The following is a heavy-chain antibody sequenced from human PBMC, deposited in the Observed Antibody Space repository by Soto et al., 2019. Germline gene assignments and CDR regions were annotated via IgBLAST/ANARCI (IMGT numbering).Heavy chain of an antibody. Sequence: PGGSLRLSCAASGFTFSSYAMSWVRQAPGKGLEWVSAISGSGGSTYYADSVKGRFTISRHNSKNTLYLQMNSLRAEDTAVYYCARGEDPRELLLLDYWGQGTLVTVSS. CDR3: ARGEDPRELLLLDY. V-gene: IGHV3-23*01. D-gene: IGHD1-26*01. CDR2: ISGSGGST. J-gene: IGHJ4*02. CDR1: GFTFSSYA.